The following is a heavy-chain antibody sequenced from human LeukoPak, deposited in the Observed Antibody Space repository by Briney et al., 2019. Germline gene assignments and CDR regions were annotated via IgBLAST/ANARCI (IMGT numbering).Heavy chain of an antibody. D-gene: IGHD3-10*01. CDR3: ARGITMVRGWSPANWFDP. CDR1: GGSFSGYY. V-gene: IGHV4-34*01. CDR2: INHSGST. Sequence: SETLSLTCAVYGGSFSGYYWSWIRQPPGKGLEWIGEINHSGSTNYNPSLKSRVTISVDTSKNQFSLKLSSVTAADTAVYYCARGITMVRGWSPANWFDPWGQGTLVTVSS. J-gene: IGHJ5*02.